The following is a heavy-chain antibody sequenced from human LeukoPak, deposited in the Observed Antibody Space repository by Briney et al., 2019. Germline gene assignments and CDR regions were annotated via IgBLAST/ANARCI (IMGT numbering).Heavy chain of an antibody. CDR3: ARMNRGNYFDY. Sequence: SGPTPVNPTQTLTLTCTFFGFSLNASGMCVSWIRQPPGKALEWLARIDWDDDTYYSTSLNTRLTISKDTSKNQVVLTMTNMDPVDTATYYCARMNRGNYFDYWGQGTLVTVSS. D-gene: IGHD7-27*01. V-gene: IGHV2-70*11. J-gene: IGHJ4*02. CDR1: GFSLNASGMC. CDR2: IDWDDDT.